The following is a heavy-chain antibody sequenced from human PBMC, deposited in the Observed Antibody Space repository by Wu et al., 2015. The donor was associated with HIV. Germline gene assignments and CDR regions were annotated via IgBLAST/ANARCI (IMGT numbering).Heavy chain of an antibody. D-gene: IGHD3-22*01. CDR3: ARVGASSYYDSSGYSHFDY. V-gene: IGHV1-69*13. Sequence: QVQLVQSGAEVKKPGSSVKVSCKASGGTFSSYAISWVRQAPGQGLEWMGRIIPIFGTANYAQKFQGRVTITADESTTTAYMELRSLRSEDTAVYYCARVGASSYYDSSGYSHFDYWGQGTLVTVSS. CDR2: IIPIFGTA. CDR1: GGTFSSYA. J-gene: IGHJ4*02.